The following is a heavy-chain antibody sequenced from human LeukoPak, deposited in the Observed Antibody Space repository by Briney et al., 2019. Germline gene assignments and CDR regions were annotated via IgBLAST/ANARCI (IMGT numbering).Heavy chain of an antibody. CDR1: GGTFSSYA. J-gene: IGHJ5*02. V-gene: IGHV1-69*13. Sequence: ASVKVSCKASGGTFSSYAISWVRQAPGQGLEWMGGIIPIFGTANYAQKFQGRVTITADESTSTAYMELSSLRSEDTAVYYCARESSGWYNWFDPWGQGTLVTVSS. D-gene: IGHD6-19*01. CDR2: IIPIFGTA. CDR3: ARESSGWYNWFDP.